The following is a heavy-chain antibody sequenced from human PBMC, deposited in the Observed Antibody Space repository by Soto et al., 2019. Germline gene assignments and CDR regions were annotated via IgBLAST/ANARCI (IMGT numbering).Heavy chain of an antibody. Sequence: ASVKVSFKASGYTFTSYDINWVRQATGQGLEWMGWMNPNSGNTGYAQKFQGRVTMTRNTSISTAYMELSSLRSEDTAVYYCARGAELAVAAPTYWGQGTLVTVS. V-gene: IGHV1-8*01. D-gene: IGHD6-19*01. J-gene: IGHJ4*02. CDR2: MNPNSGNT. CDR3: ARGAELAVAAPTY. CDR1: GYTFTSYD.